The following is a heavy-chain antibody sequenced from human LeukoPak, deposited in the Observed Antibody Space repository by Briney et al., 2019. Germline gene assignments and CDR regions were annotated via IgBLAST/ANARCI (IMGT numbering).Heavy chain of an antibody. Sequence: GGSLRLSCAASGFTFSNYEMNWVRQAPGKGLEWVSFISSGGGSIYYADSVKGRFTISRDNVKNSLFLQMNSLRAEDTAVYYCAREGASYYYGMDVWGQGTTVAVSS. J-gene: IGHJ6*02. CDR2: ISSGGGSI. CDR1: GFTFSNYE. CDR3: AREGASYYYGMDV. V-gene: IGHV3-48*03.